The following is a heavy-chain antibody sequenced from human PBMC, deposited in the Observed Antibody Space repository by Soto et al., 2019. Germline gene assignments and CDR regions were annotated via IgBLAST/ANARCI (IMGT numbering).Heavy chain of an antibody. V-gene: IGHV4-30-4*01. Sequence: QVQLQESGPGLVKPSQTLSLTCTVSGGSISTVDYWWSWIRQSPDMGLAWIGHIYDGGRTYNNPSLDSRVTMSVDTSNSQLSLTLSSVSAADTAVYYCARGPAGDKVDSWGQGTLVTVSS. CDR2: IYDGGRT. J-gene: IGHJ4*02. D-gene: IGHD7-27*01. CDR3: ARGPAGDKVDS. CDR1: GGSISTVDYW.